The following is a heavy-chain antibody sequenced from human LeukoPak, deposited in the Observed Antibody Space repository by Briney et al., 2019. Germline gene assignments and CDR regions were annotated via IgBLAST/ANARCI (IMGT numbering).Heavy chain of an antibody. D-gene: IGHD6-13*01. CDR3: TREVAGTGGFDY. J-gene: IGHJ4*02. CDR2: INHSGST. Sequence: SETLSLTCAVYGGSFSGYYWSWIRQPPGKGLEWIGEINHSGSTNYNPSLKSRVTISVDTSKNQFSLKLSSVTAADTAVYYCTREVAGTGGFDYWGQGITVTVSS. CDR1: GGSFSGYY. V-gene: IGHV4-34*01.